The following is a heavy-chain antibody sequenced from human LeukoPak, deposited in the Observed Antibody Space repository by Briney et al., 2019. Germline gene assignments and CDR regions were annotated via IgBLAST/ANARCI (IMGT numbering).Heavy chain of an antibody. J-gene: IGHJ5*02. D-gene: IGHD2-2*01. Sequence: NPSETLSLTCTVSGGSISSYYWSWIRQPAGKGLEWIGRIYTSGSTNYNPSLKSRVTMSVDTSKNQFSLKLSSVTAADTAVYYCARGPVCSSTSCYGRWFDPWGQGTLVTVSS. CDR2: IYTSGST. CDR1: GGSISSYY. V-gene: IGHV4-4*07. CDR3: ARGPVCSSTSCYGRWFDP.